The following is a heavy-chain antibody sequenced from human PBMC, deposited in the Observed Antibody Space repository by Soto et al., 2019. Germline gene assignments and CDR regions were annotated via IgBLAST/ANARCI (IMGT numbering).Heavy chain of an antibody. CDR3: ARDQGVAAAGITWFDP. D-gene: IGHD6-13*01. J-gene: IGHJ5*02. V-gene: IGHV4-4*07. CDR1: GASMNSYH. Sequence: SETLSLTCTVSGASMNSYHWSWIRQPAGKGLGWIGHIHSSGSTNYNPSLKSRVTMSVDTSNNQFSLRLMSLTAADTAVYYCARDQGVAAAGITWFDPWGQGSLVTVSS. CDR2: IHSSGST.